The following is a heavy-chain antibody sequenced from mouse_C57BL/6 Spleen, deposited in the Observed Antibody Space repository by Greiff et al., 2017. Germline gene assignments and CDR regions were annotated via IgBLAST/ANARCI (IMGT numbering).Heavy chain of an antibody. D-gene: IGHD4-1*01. J-gene: IGHJ3*01. CDR3: TTGPWFAY. Sequence: EVPVVESGGGLVQPGGSMKLSCVASGFTFSNYWMNWVRQSPEKGLEWVAQIRLKSDNYATHYAESVKGRFTISRDDSKSSVYLQMNNLRAEDTGIYYCTTGPWFAYWGQGTLVTVSA. CDR1: GFTFSNYW. V-gene: IGHV6-3*01. CDR2: IRLKSDNYAT.